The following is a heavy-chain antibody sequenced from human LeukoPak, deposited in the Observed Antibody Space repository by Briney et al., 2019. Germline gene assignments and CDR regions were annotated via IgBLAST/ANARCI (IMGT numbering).Heavy chain of an antibody. J-gene: IGHJ6*02. V-gene: IGHV4-30-2*01. D-gene: IGHD3-10*01. CDR2: IYHSGST. CDR3: ARSPYYYGSGSYFAPEPYGMDV. CDR1: GGSFSGYS. Sequence: KTSETLSLTCAVYGGSFSGYSWSWIRQPPGKGLEWIEYIYHSGSTYYNPSLKSRVTISVDRSKNQFSLKLSSVTAADTAVYYCARSPYYYGSGSYFAPEPYGMDVWGQGTTVTVSS.